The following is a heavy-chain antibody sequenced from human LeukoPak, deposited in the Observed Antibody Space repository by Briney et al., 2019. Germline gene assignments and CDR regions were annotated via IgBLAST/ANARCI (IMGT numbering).Heavy chain of an antibody. Sequence: ASVKVSCKASGYTFTSYGISWVRQAPGQGLEWMGWISAYNGNTNYAQKLQGRVTMTTDTSTSTAYMELRSLRSDDTAVYYCARYSYQLLPDAFDIWGQGTMVTVSS. J-gene: IGHJ3*02. CDR2: ISAYNGNT. CDR1: GYTFTSYG. CDR3: ARYSYQLLPDAFDI. V-gene: IGHV1-18*01. D-gene: IGHD2-2*01.